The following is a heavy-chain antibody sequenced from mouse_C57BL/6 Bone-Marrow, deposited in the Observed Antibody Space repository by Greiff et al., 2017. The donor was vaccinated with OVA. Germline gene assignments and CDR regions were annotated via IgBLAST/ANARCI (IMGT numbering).Heavy chain of an antibody. CDR3: ARDYSNRYWYFDV. CDR2: IDPEDGDT. D-gene: IGHD2-5*01. J-gene: IGHJ1*03. Sequence: VQLKQSGAELVKPGASVKLSCTASGFNIKDYYMHWVKQRTEQGLEWIGRIDPEDGDTKYAPKFQGKATITADTSSNTAYLQLSSLTSEDTAVYDCARDYSNRYWYFDVWGTGTTVTVSS. CDR1: GFNIKDYY. V-gene: IGHV14-2*01.